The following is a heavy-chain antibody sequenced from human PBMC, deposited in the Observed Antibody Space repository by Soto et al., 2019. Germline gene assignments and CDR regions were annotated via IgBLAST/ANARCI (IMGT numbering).Heavy chain of an antibody. CDR3: ARMDVDTAAR. J-gene: IGHJ4*02. CDR1: GFTFSSYA. D-gene: IGHD5-18*01. Sequence: QVQLVESGGGVVQPGRSLRLSCAASGFTFSSYAMHWVRQAPGKGLEWVAVISYAGSNKYYADSVKGRFTISRDNSKNTLYLQVNSLSAEDTAVYYCARMDVDTAARWGQGTLVTFSS. V-gene: IGHV3-30-3*01. CDR2: ISYAGSNK.